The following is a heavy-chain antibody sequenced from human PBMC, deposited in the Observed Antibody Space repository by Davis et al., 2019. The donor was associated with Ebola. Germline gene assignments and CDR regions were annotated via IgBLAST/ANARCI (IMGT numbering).Heavy chain of an antibody. CDR3: ARARSGGSSGYYSCYDY. D-gene: IGHD3-22*01. Sequence: AASVKVSCKASGYTFTTYYMHWVRQAPGQGLEWMGIINPSGGSTGYAQKFQGSITMTRDTPTSTVYMELSSLRSEDTAVYYCARARSGGSSGYYSCYDYWGQGTLVTVSS. CDR1: GYTFTTYY. CDR2: INPSGGST. J-gene: IGHJ4*02. V-gene: IGHV1-46*01.